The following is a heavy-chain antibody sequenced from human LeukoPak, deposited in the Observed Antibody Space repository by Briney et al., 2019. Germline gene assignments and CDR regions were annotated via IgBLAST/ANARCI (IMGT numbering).Heavy chain of an antibody. CDR1: GGTFSSYA. J-gene: IGHJ3*01. D-gene: IGHD6-13*01. CDR3: AREGIAAAGWGGINSFDV. CDR2: IIPMFGST. Sequence: ASVKVSCKASGGTFSSYAISWVRQAAGQGLEWMGGIIPMFGSTNYAQKFQGRVTTTADESTGTAYMELSSLRSEDTAVYYCAREGIAAAGWGGINSFDVWGQGTMVTVSS. V-gene: IGHV1-69*13.